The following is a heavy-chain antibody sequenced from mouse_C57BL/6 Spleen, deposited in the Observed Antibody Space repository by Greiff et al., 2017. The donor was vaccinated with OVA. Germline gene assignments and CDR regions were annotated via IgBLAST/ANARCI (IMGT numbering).Heavy chain of an antibody. CDR2: ISSGGDYI. D-gene: IGHD2-2*01. CDR1: GFTFSSYA. V-gene: IGHV5-9-1*02. Sequence: EVHLVESGEGLVKPGGSLKLSCAASGFTFSSYAMSWVRQTPEKRLEWVAYISSGGDYIYYADTVKGRFTISRDNARNTLYLQMSSLKSEDTAMYYCTRDREGYDGRAMDYWGQGTSVTVSS. J-gene: IGHJ4*01. CDR3: TRDREGYDGRAMDY.